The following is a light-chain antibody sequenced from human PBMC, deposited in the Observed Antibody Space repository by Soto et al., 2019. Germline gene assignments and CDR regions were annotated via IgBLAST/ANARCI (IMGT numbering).Light chain of an antibody. CDR3: QQYGSSGT. V-gene: IGKV3-20*01. CDR2: GAS. Sequence: TQSASSLSASTGDRFTMTFRASQGISSYLAWYQQKPGQAPRLLIYGASNRATGIPDRFSGSGSGTDFTLTISRLEPEDFAVYYCQQYGSSGTFGQGTKVDI. CDR1: QGISSY. J-gene: IGKJ1*01.